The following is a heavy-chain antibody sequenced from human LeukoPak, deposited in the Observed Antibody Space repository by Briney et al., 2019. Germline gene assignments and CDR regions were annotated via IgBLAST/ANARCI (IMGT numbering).Heavy chain of an antibody. J-gene: IGHJ4*02. CDR1: GFTFSSYV. V-gene: IGHV3-23*01. CDR2: ISGSGGST. Sequence: GGTLRLSCAASGFTFSSYVMIWVRQAPGKGLEWVSAISGSGGSTYYADSVRGRFTISRDNSKSTLYLQMNSLRAEDTAVYYCAKKFSPYNYGYDYWGQGTLVTVSS. CDR3: AKKFSPYNYGYDY. D-gene: IGHD5-18*01.